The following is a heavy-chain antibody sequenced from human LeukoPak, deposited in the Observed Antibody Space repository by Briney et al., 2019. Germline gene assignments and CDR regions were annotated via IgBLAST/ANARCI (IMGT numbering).Heavy chain of an antibody. Sequence: SETLSLTCTVSGGSISSSSYYWGWIRQPPGKGLEWIGEINHSGSTNYNPSLKSRVTISVDTSKNQFSLKLSSVTAADTAVYYCATVINIVVVPAAVNWFDPWGQGTLVTVSS. D-gene: IGHD2-2*01. CDR1: GGSISSSSYY. J-gene: IGHJ5*02. CDR3: ATVINIVVVPAAVNWFDP. V-gene: IGHV4-39*07. CDR2: INHSGST.